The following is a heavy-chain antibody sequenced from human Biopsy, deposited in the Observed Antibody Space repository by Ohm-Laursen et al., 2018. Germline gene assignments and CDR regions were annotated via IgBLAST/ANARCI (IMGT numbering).Heavy chain of an antibody. CDR2: IFYSANT. CDR1: GVSINGGRYY. D-gene: IGHD5-12*01. CDR3: ARLGSGDYFPTFFDF. Sequence: TLSLTCAVSGVSINGGRYYWNWIRHHPGKGLEWIGNIFYSANTYYNPSLKSRVTISVDTSKNQFSLKLSSVTAADTAVYYCARLGSGDYFPTFFDFWGQRALVTVSS. J-gene: IGHJ4*02. V-gene: IGHV4-31*11.